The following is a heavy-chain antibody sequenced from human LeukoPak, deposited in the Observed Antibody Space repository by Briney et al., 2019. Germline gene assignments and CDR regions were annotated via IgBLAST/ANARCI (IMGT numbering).Heavy chain of an antibody. CDR2: ISGSGGST. D-gene: IGHD3-3*01. CDR1: GFTFSSYA. CDR3: TTTYYDFWSGYYIDY. Sequence: GGSLRLSCAASGFTFSSYAMSWVRQAPGKGLEWVSAISGSGGSTYYADSVKGRFTISRDNSKNTLYLQMNSLKTEDTAVYYCTTTYYDFWSGYYIDYWGQGTLVTVSS. J-gene: IGHJ4*02. V-gene: IGHV3-23*01.